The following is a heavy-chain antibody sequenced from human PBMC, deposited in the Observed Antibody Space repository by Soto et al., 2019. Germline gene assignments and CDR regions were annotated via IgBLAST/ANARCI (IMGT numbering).Heavy chain of an antibody. CDR2: IYSDGST. V-gene: IGHV4-4*07. J-gene: IGHJ5*02. D-gene: IGHD3-22*01. CDR1: GGSIIGYY. CDR3: ARDQQYYYDSSGYYSKYNWFDP. Sequence: SETLSLTCTVSGGSIIGYYWSCIRQPAGKGLEWIGRIYSDGSTNYNPSLKSRVTMSVDTSKNQFSLKLSSVTAADTAVYYCARDQQYYYDSSGYYSKYNWFDPWGQGTLVTVSS.